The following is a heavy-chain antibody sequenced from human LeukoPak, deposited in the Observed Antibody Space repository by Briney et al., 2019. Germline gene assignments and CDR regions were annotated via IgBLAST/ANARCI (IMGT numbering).Heavy chain of an antibody. CDR2: IYYSGST. Sequence: SETLSLTCTVSGGSISSYYWSWIRQPPGKGLEWIGYIYYSGSTNYNPSLKSRVTISVDTSKNQFSLRLSSVTAADTAVYYCARGAAATYWGQGTLVTVSS. J-gene: IGHJ4*02. CDR3: ARGAAATY. V-gene: IGHV4-59*01. CDR1: GGSISSYY. D-gene: IGHD2-15*01.